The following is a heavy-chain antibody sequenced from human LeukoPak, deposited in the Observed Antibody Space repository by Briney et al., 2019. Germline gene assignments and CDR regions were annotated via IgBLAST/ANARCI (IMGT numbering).Heavy chain of an antibody. CDR3: ARGVIAARSMGTYYYMDV. CDR1: GGSISNYY. J-gene: IGHJ6*03. Sequence: SETLSLTCAVSGGSISNYYWSWIRQPAGKGLEWIGRTYTSGSTNYNPSLKSRVTMSVDTSKNQSSLKLSSVTAADTAVYYCARGVIAARSMGTYYYMDVWGKGTTVTVSS. CDR2: TYTSGST. D-gene: IGHD6-6*01. V-gene: IGHV4-4*07.